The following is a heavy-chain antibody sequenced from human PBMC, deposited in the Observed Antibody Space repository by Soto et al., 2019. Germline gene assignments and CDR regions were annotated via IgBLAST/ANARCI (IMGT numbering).Heavy chain of an antibody. V-gene: IGHV4-39*01. CDR2: IYYSGST. Sequence: SETLSLTCTVSGGSISSSSYYWGWIRQPPGKGLEWIGSIYYSGSTYYNPSLKSRVTISVDTSKNQFSLKLSSVTAADTAVYYCGAGHSSGWWVWAFDIWGQGTMVTVSS. J-gene: IGHJ3*02. D-gene: IGHD6-19*01. CDR3: GAGHSSGWWVWAFDI. CDR1: GGSISSSSYY.